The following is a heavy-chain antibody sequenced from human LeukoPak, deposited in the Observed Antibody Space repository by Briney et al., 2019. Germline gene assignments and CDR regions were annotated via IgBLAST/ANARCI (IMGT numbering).Heavy chain of an antibody. CDR2: ISGSGGST. J-gene: IGHJ4*02. D-gene: IGHD3-22*01. V-gene: IGHV3-23*01. Sequence: GGSLRLSCAASGFTFSSYAMSWVRQAPGKGLEWASAISGSGGSTYYADSVKGRFTISRDNSKNTLYLQMNSLRAEDTAVYYCAKDRSTEYYYDSSGYYYVGSFDYWGQGTPVTVSS. CDR3: AKDRSTEYYYDSSGYYYVGSFDY. CDR1: GFTFSSYA.